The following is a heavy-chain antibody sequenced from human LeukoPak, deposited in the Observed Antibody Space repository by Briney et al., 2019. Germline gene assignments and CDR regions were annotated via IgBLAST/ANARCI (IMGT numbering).Heavy chain of an antibody. J-gene: IGHJ5*02. CDR1: GGTFSSYT. V-gene: IGHV1-2*06. Sequence: ASVKVSCKASGGTFSSYTISWVRQAPGQGLEWMGRINPNSGGTNYAQKFQGRVTMTRDTSISTAYMELSRLRSDDTAVYYCARRPGSGELLTVGNWFDPWGQGTLVTVSS. CDR3: ARRPGSGELLTVGNWFDP. CDR2: INPNSGGT. D-gene: IGHD3-10*01.